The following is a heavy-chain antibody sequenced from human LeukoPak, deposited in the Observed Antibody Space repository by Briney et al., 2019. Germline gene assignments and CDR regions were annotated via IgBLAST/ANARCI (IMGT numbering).Heavy chain of an antibody. CDR3: ARQFGQWLASHFSDY. V-gene: IGHV4-39*01. J-gene: IGHJ4*02. D-gene: IGHD6-19*01. CDR2: IYYSGST. CDR1: GGSISSSSYY. Sequence: SETLSLTCTVSGGSISSSSYYWGWIRQPPGKGLEWIGSIYYSGSTYYNPSLKSRVTISVDTSKNQFSLKLSSVTAADTAVYYCARQFGQWLASHFSDYWGQGTLVTVSS.